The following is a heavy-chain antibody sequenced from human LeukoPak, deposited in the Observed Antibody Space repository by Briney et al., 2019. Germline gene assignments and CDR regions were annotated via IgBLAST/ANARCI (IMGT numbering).Heavy chain of an antibody. V-gene: IGHV3-74*01. CDR1: GFTFSTYW. CDR2: INSDGGST. CDR3: ARGQYQLLS. J-gene: IGHJ5*02. D-gene: IGHD2-2*01. Sequence: GGSLRLSCAASGFTFSTYWMRWVRQAPGKGLVWVSRINSDGGSTCYAGSVKGRFTISRDNAKNTLYLQMNSLRVEDTAVYYCARGQYQLLSWGQGTLVTVSS.